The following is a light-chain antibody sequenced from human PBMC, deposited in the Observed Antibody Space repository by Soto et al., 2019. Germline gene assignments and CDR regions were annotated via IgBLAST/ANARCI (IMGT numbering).Light chain of an antibody. J-gene: IGLJ2*01. CDR1: SGSVSTSYY. CDR3: VLYVGSGISV. CDR2: STN. V-gene: IGLV8-61*01. Sequence: QTVVPQEPSFSVSPGGTVTLTCGFSSGSVSTSYYPSWYQQTPGQAPRTLIYSTNTRSSGVPDRFSGSILGNKAALTITGAQADDESDYYCVLYVGSGISVFGGGTHLTVL.